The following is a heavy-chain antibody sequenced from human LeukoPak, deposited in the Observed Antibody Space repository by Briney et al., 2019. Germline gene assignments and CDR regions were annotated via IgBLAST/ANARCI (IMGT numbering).Heavy chain of an antibody. V-gene: IGHV3-23*01. Sequence: GGSLRLSCAASGFTFDAYALSWVRQAPGKGLEWVSSIKASGDNTYYADSVKGRFTISRDNANFFLYLEMSSLRADDTAVYYCASGSAYYGSGSRLDYWGQGTLVTVSS. CDR1: GFTFDAYA. J-gene: IGHJ4*02. CDR3: ASGSAYYGSGSRLDY. CDR2: IKASGDNT. D-gene: IGHD3-10*01.